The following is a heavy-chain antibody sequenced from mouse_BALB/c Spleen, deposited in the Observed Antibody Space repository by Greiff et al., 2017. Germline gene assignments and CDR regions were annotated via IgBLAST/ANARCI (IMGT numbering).Heavy chain of an antibody. CDR1: GFTFSSYG. CDR3: ARGGRRYFDY. J-gene: IGHJ2*01. CDR2: ISSGGSYT. V-gene: IGHV5-6*01. D-gene: IGHD2-12*01. Sequence: EVKLVESGGDLVKPGGSLKLSCAASGFTFSSYGMSWVRQTPDKRLEWVATISSGGSYTYYPDSVKGRFTISRDNAKNTLYLQMSSLKSEDTAMYYCARGGRRYFDYWGQGTTLTVSS.